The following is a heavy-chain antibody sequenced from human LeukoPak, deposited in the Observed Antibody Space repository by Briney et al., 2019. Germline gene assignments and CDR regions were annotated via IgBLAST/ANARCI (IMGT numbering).Heavy chain of an antibody. V-gene: IGHV3-9*01. D-gene: IGHD5-12*01. CDR1: GFTFDDYA. Sequence: GGSLRLSCAASGFTFDDYAMHWVRQAPGKGLEWVSGISWNSGSIGYADSVKGRFTISRDNAKNSLYLQMNSLRAEDTALYYCAKDISRGSDAFYYFDYWGQGTLSPSPQ. CDR2: ISWNSGSI. J-gene: IGHJ4*02. CDR3: AKDISRGSDAFYYFDY.